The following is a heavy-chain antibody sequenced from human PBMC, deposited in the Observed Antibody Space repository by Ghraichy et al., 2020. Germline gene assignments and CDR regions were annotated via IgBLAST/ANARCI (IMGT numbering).Heavy chain of an antibody. CDR3: ARDYSSGWGDAFDI. J-gene: IGHJ3*02. CDR2: VYYSGST. Sequence: SETLSLTCTVSGGSISNYYWSWIRQPPGKGLEWIGYVYYSGSTNYNPSLKSRVTISVDMSKKQFSLKLSSVTAADTALYYCARDYSSGWGDAFDIWGQGTMVTVSS. D-gene: IGHD6-19*01. V-gene: IGHV4-59*01. CDR1: GGSISNYY.